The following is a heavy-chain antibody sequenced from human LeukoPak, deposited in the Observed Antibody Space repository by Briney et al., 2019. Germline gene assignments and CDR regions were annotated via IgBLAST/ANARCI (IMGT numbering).Heavy chain of an antibody. D-gene: IGHD6-6*01. J-gene: IGHJ4*02. CDR1: GFTFTSYW. Sequence: PGGSLRLSCAASGFTFTSYWMSWVRQAPGKGLEWVANIKTDGSVRYYVDSVKGRFTIPRDNAKNSLYLQVNSLRAEDTAVYHCARIGYSSSSFDYWGQGTLVTVSS. CDR2: IKTDGSVR. CDR3: ARIGYSSSSFDY. V-gene: IGHV3-7*01.